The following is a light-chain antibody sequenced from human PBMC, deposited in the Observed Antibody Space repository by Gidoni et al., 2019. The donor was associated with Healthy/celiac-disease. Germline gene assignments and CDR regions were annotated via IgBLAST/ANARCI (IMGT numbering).Light chain of an antibody. V-gene: IGLV3-25*03. CDR1: ALPKQY. CDR3: QSADSSGTYWV. Sequence: SYELTQPPPVSVSPGQTARITCSGDALPKQYAYWYQQKPGQPPVLVIYKDSERPSGIPERFSGSSSGTTVTLTISGVQAEDEADYYCQSADSSGTYWVFGGGTKLTVL. CDR2: KDS. J-gene: IGLJ3*02.